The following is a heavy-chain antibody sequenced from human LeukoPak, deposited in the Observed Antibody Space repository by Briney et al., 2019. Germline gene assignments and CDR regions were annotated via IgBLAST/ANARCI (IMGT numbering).Heavy chain of an antibody. CDR2: IYSGGST. CDR3: ARDEYNWNFLDY. V-gene: IGHV3-53*01. Sequence: PGGSLRLSCAASGFTVSSNYMSWVRQAPGKGLEWVSVIYSGGSTYYADSVKGRFTISRDNSKNTLYLQMNSLRAEDTAVYYCARDEYNWNFLDYWGQGTLVTVSS. J-gene: IGHJ4*02. D-gene: IGHD1-7*01. CDR1: GFTVSSNY.